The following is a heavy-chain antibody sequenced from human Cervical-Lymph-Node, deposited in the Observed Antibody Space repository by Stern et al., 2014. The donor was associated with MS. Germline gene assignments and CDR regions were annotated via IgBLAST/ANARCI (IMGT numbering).Heavy chain of an antibody. D-gene: IGHD3-16*01. CDR3: ARSDRLWGSFDY. Sequence: QLQLQESGPGLVKPSQTLSLTCTVSGASISTVGYYWSWIRQHPGKGLECIAYISYIGSTYYNPSLKSRVSISADTSKNQFSLNLTSVTAADTALYYCARSDRLWGSFDYWGQGTLVAVSS. V-gene: IGHV4-31*03. J-gene: IGHJ4*02. CDR2: ISYIGST. CDR1: GASISTVGYY.